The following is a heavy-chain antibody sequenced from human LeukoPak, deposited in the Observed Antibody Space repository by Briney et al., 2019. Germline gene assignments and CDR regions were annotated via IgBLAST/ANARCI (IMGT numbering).Heavy chain of an antibody. Sequence: GASVKVSCKASGFTFTSSAMQWVRQARGQRLEWIGWIVVGSGNTNYAQKFQERVTITRDMSTSTAYMELSSLRSEDTAVYYCAAARGSLGDAFDIWGQGTMVTVSS. D-gene: IGHD1-26*01. CDR2: IVVGSGNT. CDR3: AAARGSLGDAFDI. J-gene: IGHJ3*02. CDR1: GFTFTSSA. V-gene: IGHV1-58*02.